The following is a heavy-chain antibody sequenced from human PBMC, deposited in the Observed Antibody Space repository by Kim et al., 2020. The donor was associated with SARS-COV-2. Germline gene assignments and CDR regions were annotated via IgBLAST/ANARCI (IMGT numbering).Heavy chain of an antibody. D-gene: IGHD6-13*01. CDR2: LSGSGGST. V-gene: IGHV3-23*01. CDR1: GFTFSSYA. CDR3: AKASDSSSWYKAGFDY. Sequence: GGSLRLSCAASGFTFSSYALSWVRQAPGKGLEWVSVLSGSGGSTYYADSVKGRFTISRDNSKNTLYLQMNSLRAEDTAVYYCAKASDSSSWYKAGFDYWGQGTLVTVSS. J-gene: IGHJ4*02.